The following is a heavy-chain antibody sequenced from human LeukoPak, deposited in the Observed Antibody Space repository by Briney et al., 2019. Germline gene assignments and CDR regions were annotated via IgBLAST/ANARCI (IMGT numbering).Heavy chain of an antibody. CDR1: GDIISSSSYY. CDR2: IYYSGST. V-gene: IGHV4-39*01. Sequence: PSETLSLTCTVSGDIISSSSYYWGWIRQPPGKGLEWIGNIYYSGSTQYNPPLKSRVTISVDTSKNQFSLKLNSVTAADTAVYYCARIYGSGSYYMRDYYFDYWGQGTLVTVSS. D-gene: IGHD3-10*01. CDR3: ARIYGSGSYYMRDYYFDY. J-gene: IGHJ4*02.